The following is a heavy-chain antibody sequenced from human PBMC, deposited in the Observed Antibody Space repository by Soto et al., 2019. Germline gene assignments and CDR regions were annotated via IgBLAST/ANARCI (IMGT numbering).Heavy chain of an antibody. D-gene: IGHD3-3*01. Sequence: EVHLLESGGGLVQPGGSLRLSCAASGFTFSSNAMTWVRQAPGKGLQWISSISSSGISKYYADSVKGRFTISRDDSKNTLYLQMNSLRADDTAVYYCAKTGLEWELDYWGQGTLVTVSS. V-gene: IGHV3-23*01. CDR3: AKTGLEWELDY. J-gene: IGHJ4*02. CDR2: ISSSGISK. CDR1: GFTFSSNA.